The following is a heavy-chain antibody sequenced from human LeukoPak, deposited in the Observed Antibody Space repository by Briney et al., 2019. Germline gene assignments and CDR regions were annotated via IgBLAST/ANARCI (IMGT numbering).Heavy chain of an antibody. J-gene: IGHJ4*02. Sequence: GGALILSCGASGFTFSSYSMTWVRQVPGKGLEWVSYISSGSESSTYYADSVKGQFTISRDNAKNSLYLQMNSLRDEDTAVYYCAREYSSSYYFDYWGQGTLVTVSS. D-gene: IGHD6-13*01. V-gene: IGHV3-48*02. CDR1: GFTFSSYS. CDR3: AREYSSSYYFDY. CDR2: ISSGSESST.